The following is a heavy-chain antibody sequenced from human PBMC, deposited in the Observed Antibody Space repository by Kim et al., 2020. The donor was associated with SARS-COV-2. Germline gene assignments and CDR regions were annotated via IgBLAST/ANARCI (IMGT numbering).Heavy chain of an antibody. Sequence: GGSLRLSCAASGFTFSSYWMHWVRQAPGKGLVWVSRINSDGSSTSYADSVKGRFTISRDNAKNTLYLQMNSLRAEDTAVYYCARGPVNYDILTGYYYYYYYGMDVWGQGTTVTVSS. V-gene: IGHV3-74*01. CDR3: ARGPVNYDILTGYYYYYYYGMDV. D-gene: IGHD3-9*01. J-gene: IGHJ6*02. CDR1: GFTFSSYW. CDR2: INSDGSST.